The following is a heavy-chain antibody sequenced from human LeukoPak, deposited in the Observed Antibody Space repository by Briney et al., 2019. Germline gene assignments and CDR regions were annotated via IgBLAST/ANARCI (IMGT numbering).Heavy chain of an antibody. CDR3: ARAQRWGRLVERWEYFDY. V-gene: IGHV4-34*01. D-gene: IGHD2-15*01. Sequence: SESLSLTCAVYGGSFSGYYWSWIRQPPGKGLEWIGEINHSGSTNYNPSLKSRVTISVNTSKNQFSLKLSSVTAADTAVYYCARAQRWGRLVERWEYFDYWGQGTLVTVSS. J-gene: IGHJ4*02. CDR1: GGSFSGYY. CDR2: INHSGST.